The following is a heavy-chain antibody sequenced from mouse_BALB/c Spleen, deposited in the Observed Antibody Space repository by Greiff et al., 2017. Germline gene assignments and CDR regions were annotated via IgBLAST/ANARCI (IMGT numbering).Heavy chain of an antibody. CDR3: ARRGNPGAWFAY. D-gene: IGHD2-1*01. CDR1: GYTISSYW. J-gene: IGHJ3*01. CDR2: ILPGSGST. Sequence: QVQLKQSGAELMKPGASVKISCKATGYTISSYWIEWVKQRPGHGLEWIGEILPGSGSTNYNEKFKGKATFTADTSSNTAYMQLSSLTSEDSAVYYCARRGNPGAWFAYWGQGTLVTVSA. V-gene: IGHV1-9*01.